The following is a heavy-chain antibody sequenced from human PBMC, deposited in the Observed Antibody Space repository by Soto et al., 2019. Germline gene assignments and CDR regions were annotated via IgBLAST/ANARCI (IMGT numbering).Heavy chain of an antibody. Sequence: GGSLRLSCAASGFSFSTYNMNWVRQAPGKGLEWVSSIDASSTHIYDADSVKGRFTISRDNGKSSLYLQMDSLRAEDTALYYCVRQQYDFLVDPWGQGTLVTVSS. CDR1: GFSFSTYN. D-gene: IGHD3-16*01. CDR2: IDASSTHI. CDR3: VRQQYDFLVDP. V-gene: IGHV3-21*01. J-gene: IGHJ5*02.